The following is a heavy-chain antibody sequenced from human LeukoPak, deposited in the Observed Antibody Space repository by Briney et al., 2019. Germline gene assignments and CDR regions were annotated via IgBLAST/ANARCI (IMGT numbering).Heavy chain of an antibody. CDR3: ARELWFGELRGESNFDY. D-gene: IGHD3-10*01. V-gene: IGHV3-21*01. J-gene: IGHJ4*02. CDR2: ISSSSSYI. Sequence: GGSLRLSCTVSGFTFSSAWMSWVRQAPGKGLEWVSSISSSSSYIYYADSVKGRFTISRDNAKNSLYLQMNSLRAEDTAVYYCARELWFGELRGESNFDYWGQGTLVTVSS. CDR1: GFTFSSAW.